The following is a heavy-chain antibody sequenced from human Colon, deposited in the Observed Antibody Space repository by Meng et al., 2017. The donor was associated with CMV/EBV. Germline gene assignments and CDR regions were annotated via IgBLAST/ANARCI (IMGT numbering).Heavy chain of an antibody. CDR3: ARQGGVKKTTFDY. J-gene: IGHJ4*02. D-gene: IGHD3-3*01. CDR1: GYSISSGYY. CDR2: IYHSGST. Sequence: SETLSLTCTVSGYSISSGYYWGWSRQPPGKGRGWIGSIYHSGSTYYNPSLKSRVTISVDTSKNQCSLKLSSVTAADTAVYYCARQGGVKKTTFDYWGQGTLVTVSS. V-gene: IGHV4-38-2*02.